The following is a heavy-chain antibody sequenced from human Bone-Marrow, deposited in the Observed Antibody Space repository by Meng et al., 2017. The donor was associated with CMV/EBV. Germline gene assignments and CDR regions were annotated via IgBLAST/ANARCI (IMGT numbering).Heavy chain of an antibody. CDR3: ARLGGDYGRYYYYGMDV. D-gene: IGHD4-17*01. CDR2: IYPGDSDT. CDR1: GYSFTSYW. Sequence: KVSCKASGYSFTSYWIGWVRQMPGKGLEWMGIIYPGDSDTRYSPSFQGQVTISADKSISTAYLQWSSLKASDTAMYYCARLGGDYGRYYYYGMDVWGQGTTVTVSS. J-gene: IGHJ6*02. V-gene: IGHV5-51*01.